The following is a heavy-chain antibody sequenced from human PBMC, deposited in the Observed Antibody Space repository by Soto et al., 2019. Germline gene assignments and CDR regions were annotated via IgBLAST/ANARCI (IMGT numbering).Heavy chain of an antibody. J-gene: IGHJ6*02. V-gene: IGHV5-51*01. Sequence: GESLKISCKGSGYSFTSYWIGWVRQMPGKGLEWMGIIYPGYSDTRYSPSFQGQVTISADKSISTAYLQWSSLKASDTAMYYCARRTVADYYYYGMDVWGQGTTVTVSS. CDR3: ARRTVADYYYYGMDV. CDR2: IYPGYSDT. CDR1: GYSFTSYW. D-gene: IGHD6-19*01.